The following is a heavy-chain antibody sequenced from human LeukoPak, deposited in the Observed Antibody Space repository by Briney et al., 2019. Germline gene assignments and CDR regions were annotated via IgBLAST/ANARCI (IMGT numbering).Heavy chain of an antibody. CDR2: INWNGGST. J-gene: IGHJ3*02. CDR1: GFTFDDYG. CDR3: ARSTTPYYYDSSGSNGDAFDI. V-gene: IGHV3-20*04. D-gene: IGHD3-22*01. Sequence: PGGSLRLSCAASGFTFDDYGMSWVRQAPGKGLEWVSGINWNGGSTGYADSVKGRFTISRDNAKNSLYLQMNSLRAEDTALYYCARSTTPYYYDSSGSNGDAFDIWGQGTMVTVSS.